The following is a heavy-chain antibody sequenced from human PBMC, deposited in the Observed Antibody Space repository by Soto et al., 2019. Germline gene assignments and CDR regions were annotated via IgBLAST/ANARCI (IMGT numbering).Heavy chain of an antibody. Sequence: SGPTLVNPTQTLTLTCNFSGFSLTNKGVGVGWIRQPPRKALEWLGIIYWDDDKRYRPSLNNRLTITKDTSKNQVLLTMTNVESVDTATYYCAHLDANSGYYCRYDPWGQGTLVTVSS. J-gene: IGHJ5*02. V-gene: IGHV2-5*02. D-gene: IGHD5-12*01. CDR3: AHLDANSGYYCRYDP. CDR1: GFSLTNKGVG. CDR2: IYWDDDK.